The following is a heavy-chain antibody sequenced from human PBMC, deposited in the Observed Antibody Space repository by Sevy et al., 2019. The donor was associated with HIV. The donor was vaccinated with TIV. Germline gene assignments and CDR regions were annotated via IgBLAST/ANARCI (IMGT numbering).Heavy chain of an antibody. V-gene: IGHV1-46*01. CDR2: INPSGGST. CDR1: GYTFTSYY. CDR3: ARELAPYSSSWLIDY. Sequence: ASVKVSCKASGYTFTSYYMHWVRQAPGQGLEWMGIINPSGGSTSYAQKFQGRVTMTRDTSTSTVYIELSSLGSEDTAVYYCARELAPYSSSWLIDYLGQGTLVTVSS. D-gene: IGHD6-13*01. J-gene: IGHJ4*02.